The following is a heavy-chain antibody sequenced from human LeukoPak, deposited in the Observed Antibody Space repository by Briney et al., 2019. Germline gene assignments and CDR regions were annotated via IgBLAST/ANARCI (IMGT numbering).Heavy chain of an antibody. V-gene: IGHV4-59*01. D-gene: IGHD3-16*02. CDR2: IYYNGNI. Sequence: SETLSLTCTVSGASITSFYWIWIRQPPGKGLEWIGYIYYNGNIDYNPSLKNRVTFSTDTSKNQFSLNLRSVTAADTATYYCARARGTQQTVIGWFDPWGQGAMVTVSS. J-gene: IGHJ5*02. CDR1: GASITSFY. CDR3: ARARGTQQTVIGWFDP.